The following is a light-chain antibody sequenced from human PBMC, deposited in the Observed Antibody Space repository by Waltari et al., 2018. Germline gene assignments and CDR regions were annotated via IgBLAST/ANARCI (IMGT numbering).Light chain of an antibody. CDR3: SSYTTSSTVYV. CDR1: SSDVGTYDY. CDR2: DVT. J-gene: IGLJ1*01. Sequence: QSALTQPASVSGSPGQSITISCTGTSSDVGTYDYVSWYQQHPGKAPKLMIYDVTKRPSWIANRLSCSKSGNTASLTIAGLQAEDEADYYCSSYTTSSTVYVFGTGTKVTVL. V-gene: IGLV2-14*03.